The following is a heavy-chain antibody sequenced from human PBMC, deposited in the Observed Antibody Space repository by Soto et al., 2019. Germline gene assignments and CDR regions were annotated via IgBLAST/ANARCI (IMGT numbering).Heavy chain of an antibody. D-gene: IGHD3-3*01. CDR3: AKETYYDFWSGYFPFDY. CDR2: ISGSGGST. Sequence: GGSLRLSCAASGFTFSSYGMSWVRQAPGKGLEWVSAISGSGGSTYYADSVKGRFTISRDNSKNTLYLQMNSLRAEDTAVYYCAKETYYDFWSGYFPFDYWGQGTLVTVSS. J-gene: IGHJ4*02. V-gene: IGHV3-23*01. CDR1: GFTFSSYG.